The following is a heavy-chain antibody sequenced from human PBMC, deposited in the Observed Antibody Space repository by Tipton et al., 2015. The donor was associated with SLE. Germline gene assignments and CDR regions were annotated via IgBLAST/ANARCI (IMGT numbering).Heavy chain of an antibody. D-gene: IGHD4-11*01. Sequence: QVQLVQSGAEVKKPGASVRVSCKASGYTFSNYDINWVRQATGQGLEWMGWMNPKSGNTGYAQKFQGRVTLTRNTSINTAYMELSSLRFEDTAVYYCARAQGWAQLAYWGQGSLVSVSS. CDR1: GYTFSNYD. V-gene: IGHV1-8*01. CDR3: ARAQGWAQLAY. CDR2: MNPKSGNT. J-gene: IGHJ4*02.